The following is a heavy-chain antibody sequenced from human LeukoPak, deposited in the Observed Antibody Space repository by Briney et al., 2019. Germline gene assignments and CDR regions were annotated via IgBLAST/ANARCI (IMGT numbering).Heavy chain of an antibody. J-gene: IGHJ3*02. CDR3: ARLVPCSGGSCYPIAHAFDI. CDR1: GGSISSSSYY. D-gene: IGHD2-15*01. Sequence: SETLSLTCTVSGGSISSSSYYWGWIRQPPGKGLEWIGSIYYSGSTYYNPSLKSRVTISVDTSKNQFSLKLSSVTAADTAVYYCARLVPCSGGSCYPIAHAFDIWGQGTMVTVSS. CDR2: IYYSGST. V-gene: IGHV4-39*07.